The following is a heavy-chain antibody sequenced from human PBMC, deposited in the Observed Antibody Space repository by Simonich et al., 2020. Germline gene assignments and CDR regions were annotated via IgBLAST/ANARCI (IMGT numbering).Heavy chain of an antibody. CDR3: ARERAAAGEAFDY. V-gene: IGHV3-33*01. J-gene: IGHJ4*02. Sequence: QVQLVESGGGVVQPGRYLRLSCAAAGFTFSSYGRHWVRQAPGKGLEWVEVIWYDGSNKYYADSVKGRFTIARDNSKNTLYLQMNSLRAEDTAVYYCARERAAAGEAFDYWGQGTLVTVSS. CDR1: GFTFSSYG. D-gene: IGHD6-13*01. CDR2: IWYDGSNK.